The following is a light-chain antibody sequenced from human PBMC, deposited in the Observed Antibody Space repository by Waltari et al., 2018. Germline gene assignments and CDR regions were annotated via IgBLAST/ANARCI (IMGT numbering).Light chain of an antibody. CDR1: QSISSS. CDR3: QQYNNYPYT. CDR2: DAS. J-gene: IGKJ2*01. V-gene: IGKV1-5*01. Sequence: DIQMTQSPSTLSASVGDRVIVTCRASQSISSSLDWYQQKPGKGPKFLIYDASSLQSGVPSRFSGSGSGTEFTLTISSLQPDDFATYYCQQYNNYPYTFGQGTKLEIK.